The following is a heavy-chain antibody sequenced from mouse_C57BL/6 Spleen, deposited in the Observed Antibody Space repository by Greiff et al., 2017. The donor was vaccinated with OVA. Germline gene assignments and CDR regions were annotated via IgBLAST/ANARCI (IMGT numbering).Heavy chain of an antibody. CDR2: IYPGSGNT. Sequence: QVQLQQSGAELVRPGASVKLSCKASGYTFTDYYINWVKQRPGQGLEWIARIYPGSGNTYYNEKFKGKATLTAEKSSSTAYMQLSSLTSEDSAVYFCARPSYDYSWFAYWGQGTLVTVSA. CDR1: GYTFTDYY. D-gene: IGHD2-4*01. CDR3: ARPSYDYSWFAY. J-gene: IGHJ3*01. V-gene: IGHV1-76*01.